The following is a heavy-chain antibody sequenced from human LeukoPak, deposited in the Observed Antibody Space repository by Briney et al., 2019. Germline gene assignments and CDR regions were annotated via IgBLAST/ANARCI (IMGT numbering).Heavy chain of an antibody. J-gene: IGHJ5*02. Sequence: PGGSPRLSCAASGFTFSSYSMNWVRQAPGKGLEWVSSISSSSSYIYYADSVKGRFTISRDNAKNSLYLQMNSLRAEDTAVYYCASQIVVVRENWLDPWGQGTLVTVSS. CDR3: ASQIVVVRENWLDP. CDR1: GFTFSSYS. V-gene: IGHV3-21*01. D-gene: IGHD3-22*01. CDR2: ISSSSSYI.